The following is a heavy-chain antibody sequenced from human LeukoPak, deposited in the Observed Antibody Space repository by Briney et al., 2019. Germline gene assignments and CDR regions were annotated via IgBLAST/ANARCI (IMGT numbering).Heavy chain of an antibody. D-gene: IGHD3-10*01. Sequence: ASVKVSCKASGYTFTSYYMHWVRQAPGQGLEWMGIINPSGGSTSYAQKFQGRVTMTRDTSTSTVYMELSSLRSEDTAVYYCARTMVRGVIRSYGMDVWGQGTTVTVSS. CDR1: GYTFTSYY. CDR2: INPSGGST. CDR3: ARTMVRGVIRSYGMDV. V-gene: IGHV1-46*01. J-gene: IGHJ6*02.